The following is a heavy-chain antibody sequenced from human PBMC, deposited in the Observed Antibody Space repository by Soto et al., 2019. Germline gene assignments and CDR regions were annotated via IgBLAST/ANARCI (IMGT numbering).Heavy chain of an antibody. J-gene: IGHJ4*02. Sequence: QVQLVESGGGVVQPGTSLRLSCAASGFTFSAYGMHWVRQAPGKGLEWVAATSYDESKKYYGDSVKGRFTISRDNSKNTLYLQMNSLRVEDTAIYCGANTGRDHGDSPNDYWGQGTLVTVSS. CDR1: GFTFSAYG. CDR2: TSYDESKK. V-gene: IGHV3-30*18. D-gene: IGHD4-17*01. CDR3: ANTGRDHGDSPNDY.